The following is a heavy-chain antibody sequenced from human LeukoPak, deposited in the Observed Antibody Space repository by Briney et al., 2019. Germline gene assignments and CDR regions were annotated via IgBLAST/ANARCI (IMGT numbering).Heavy chain of an antibody. Sequence: PSETLSLTCTVSGGSISSYYWSWIRQPPGKGLDWIGYIYYGGSTHYNPSLKSRVTISVDTSKNQFSLKLSSVTAADTAVYYCARYGGNFDYWGQGTLVTVSS. V-gene: IGHV4-59*01. D-gene: IGHD4-23*01. CDR1: GGSISSYY. J-gene: IGHJ4*02. CDR3: ARYGGNFDY. CDR2: IYYGGST.